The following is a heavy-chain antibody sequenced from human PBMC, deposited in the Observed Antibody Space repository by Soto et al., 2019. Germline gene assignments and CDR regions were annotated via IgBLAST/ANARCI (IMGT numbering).Heavy chain of an antibody. J-gene: IGHJ6*02. CDR2: GYARGAT. Sequence: QVELQESGPGLVKPSETLSLTCSVSGASITSYYWCWLRQSAGEGLQWIGRGYARGATNYNPSLKSRVTISGDTSKNQFSLRLTSVTAADTAVYYCARSSGDDFFYYGMDVWGHGTTVTVSS. CDR3: ARSSGDDFFYYGMDV. CDR1: GASITSYY. V-gene: IGHV4-4*07. D-gene: IGHD4-17*01.